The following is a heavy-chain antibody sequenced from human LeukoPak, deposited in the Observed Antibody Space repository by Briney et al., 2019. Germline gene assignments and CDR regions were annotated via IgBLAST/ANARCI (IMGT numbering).Heavy chain of an antibody. CDR1: GFIFSSYG. V-gene: IGHV3-23*01. J-gene: IGHJ4*02. CDR3: ATDSYDSSGYYLYYFDY. D-gene: IGHD3-22*01. Sequence: PGGSLRLSYAATGFIFSSYGMSWVRQAPGKGLEWVSGISGSGGSTYYADSVKGRFTISRDNSKNTLYLQMNSLRAEDTAAYYCATDSYDSSGYYLYYFDYWGQGTLVTVSS. CDR2: ISGSGGST.